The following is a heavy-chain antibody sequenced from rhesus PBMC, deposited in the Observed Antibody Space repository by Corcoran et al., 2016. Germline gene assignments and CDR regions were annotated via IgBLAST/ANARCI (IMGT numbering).Heavy chain of an antibody. D-gene: IGHD2-21*01. V-gene: IGHV1-111*02. CDR2: VDPEDGEA. Sequence: EVQLVQSGAEVKKPGASVKISCKASGYTFTDYYLHWVRQAPGKGLEWMGRVDPEDGEAITAQKFQDRVTITADTSTDTAYMELSSLRSEDTAVYYCARDRWGCTGSGCYAGRYGLDSWGQGVVVTVSS. J-gene: IGHJ6*01. CDR1: GYTFTDYY. CDR3: ARDRWGCTGSGCYAGRYGLDS.